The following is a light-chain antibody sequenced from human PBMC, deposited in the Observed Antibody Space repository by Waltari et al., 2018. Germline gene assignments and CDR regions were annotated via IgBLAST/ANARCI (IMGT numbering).Light chain of an antibody. Sequence: DIVLTQSPATLALSPGERATLSCRASQSVSTSLAWYQQKPGQAPRLLIYDASNRATDIPARFSGSGSGTDFTLTISSLEPEDFAVYYCQQRSDWYTFGQGTKLEIK. V-gene: IGKV3-11*01. J-gene: IGKJ2*01. CDR1: QSVSTS. CDR2: DAS. CDR3: QQRSDWYT.